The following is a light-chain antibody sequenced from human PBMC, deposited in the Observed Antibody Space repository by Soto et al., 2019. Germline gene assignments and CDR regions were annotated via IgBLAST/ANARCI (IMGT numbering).Light chain of an antibody. J-gene: IGLJ2*01. CDR3: SSYTSSSTLV. CDR1: SSDVGGYNY. CDR2: EVS. V-gene: IGLV2-14*01. Sequence: QSVLTQPASVPGSPGQSITISCTGTSSDVGGYNYVSWYQHHPGKAPKLMISEVSNRPSGVSNRFSGSKSGNTASLTISGLQAEDEADYYCSSYTSSSTLVFGGGTKLTVL.